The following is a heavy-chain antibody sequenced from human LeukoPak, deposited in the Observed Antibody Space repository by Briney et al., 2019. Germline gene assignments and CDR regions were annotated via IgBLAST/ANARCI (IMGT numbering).Heavy chain of an antibody. D-gene: IGHD6-19*01. Sequence: GGSLRLSCAASGFTFSNAWMSWVRQAPGKGLEWVGRIKSKTDGGTTDYAAPVKGRFSISRDDSKNTLYLQMNSLKTEDTAVYYCTTEYSSGAFDYWGQGTLVTVSS. CDR3: TTEYSSGAFDY. J-gene: IGHJ4*02. V-gene: IGHV3-15*01. CDR1: GFTFSNAW. CDR2: IKSKTDGGTT.